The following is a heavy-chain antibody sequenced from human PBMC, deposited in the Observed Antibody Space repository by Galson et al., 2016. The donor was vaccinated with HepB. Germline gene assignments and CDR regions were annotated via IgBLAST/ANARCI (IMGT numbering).Heavy chain of an antibody. CDR3: ARDISPKLTTHQIDY. V-gene: IGHV3-21*01. J-gene: IGHJ4*02. D-gene: IGHD1-14*01. CDR2: ITTSSSNI. CDR1: GLSFDDYA. Sequence: SLRLSCAASGLSFDDYAMHWVRQRPGKGLEWVSSITTSSSNIYYADSVKGRFTISRDNAKNSLYLQMNSLRAEDTAVYYSARDISPKLTTHQIDYWGQGTLVTVPS.